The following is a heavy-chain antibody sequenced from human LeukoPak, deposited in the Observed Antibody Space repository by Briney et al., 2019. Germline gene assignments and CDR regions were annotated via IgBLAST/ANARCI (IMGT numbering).Heavy chain of an antibody. V-gene: IGHV4-39*07. Sequence: PSETLSLTCTVSGGSISSSSYYWGWIRQPPGKGLEWIGSIYYSGSTYYNPSLKSRVTISVDTSKNQFSLKLSSVTAADTAVYYCARDADLSSGCYFDYWGQGTLVTVSS. CDR3: ARDADLSSGCYFDY. CDR1: GGSISSSSYY. J-gene: IGHJ4*02. D-gene: IGHD6-19*01. CDR2: IYYSGST.